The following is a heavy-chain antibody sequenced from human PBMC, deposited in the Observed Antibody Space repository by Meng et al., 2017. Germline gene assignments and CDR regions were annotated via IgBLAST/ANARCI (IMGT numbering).Heavy chain of an antibody. CDR1: GLTFSSHW. J-gene: IGHJ4*02. CDR2: IKQDGTEK. Sequence: GGSLRLSCAGSGLTFSSHWMSWVRQAPGKGLEWVANIKQDGTEKDYVDSVKGRFTTSRDNAKNSLYLQMNSLRVEDTAVYYCATRPPDSAWYGVFDYWGQGTLVTVSS. D-gene: IGHD6-19*01. V-gene: IGHV3-7*01. CDR3: ATRPPDSAWYGVFDY.